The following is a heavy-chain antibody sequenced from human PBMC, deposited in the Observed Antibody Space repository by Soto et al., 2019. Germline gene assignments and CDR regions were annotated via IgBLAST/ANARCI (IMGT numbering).Heavy chain of an antibody. J-gene: IGHJ6*02. Sequence: QVQLQQWGAGLLKPSETLSLTCAVYGGSFSGYYWSWIRQPPGKGLEWIGEINHSGSTNYNPSLKIRVTISVDPSKNQFSLKLSSVTAADTAVYYCARGRYCSGGSCYSPGYYYYGMDVWGQGTTVTVSS. CDR2: INHSGST. V-gene: IGHV4-34*01. D-gene: IGHD2-15*01. CDR1: GGSFSGYY. CDR3: ARGRYCSGGSCYSPGYYYYGMDV.